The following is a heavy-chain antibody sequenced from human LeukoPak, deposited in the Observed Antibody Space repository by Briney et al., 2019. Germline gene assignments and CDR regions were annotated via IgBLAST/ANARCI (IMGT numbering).Heavy chain of an antibody. Sequence: GESLKISCKGSGYSFTSYWIGWVRQMPGKGLEWMGIIYPGDSDTRYSPSFQGQVTISADKSISTAYLQWSSLKASDTAVYYCARAFGYSSSFYWFDPWGQGTLVTVSS. CDR3: ARAFGYSSSFYWFDP. CDR1: GYSFTSYW. CDR2: IYPGDSDT. V-gene: IGHV5-51*01. J-gene: IGHJ5*02. D-gene: IGHD6-6*01.